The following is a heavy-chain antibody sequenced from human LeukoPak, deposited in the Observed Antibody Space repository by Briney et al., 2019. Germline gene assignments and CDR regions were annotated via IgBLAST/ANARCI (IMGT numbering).Heavy chain of an antibody. Sequence: AASVKASCKASGGTFSSYTISWVRQAPGQGLGWMGRIIPILGIANYAQKFQGRVTITADKSTSTAYMELSSLRSEDTAVYYCARGYCSSTSCYWRGNWFDPWGQGTLVTVSS. V-gene: IGHV1-69*02. D-gene: IGHD2-2*01. CDR3: ARGYCSSTSCYWRGNWFDP. CDR1: GGTFSSYT. CDR2: IIPILGIA. J-gene: IGHJ5*02.